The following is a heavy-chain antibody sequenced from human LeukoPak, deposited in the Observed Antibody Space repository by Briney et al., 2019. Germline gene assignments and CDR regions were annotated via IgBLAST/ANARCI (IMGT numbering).Heavy chain of an antibody. J-gene: IGHJ1*01. CDR3: ARLPINILSDEH. CDR1: GGSFSGYY. V-gene: IGHV4-34*01. CDR2: INHSGST. D-gene: IGHD3-9*01. Sequence: PSETLSLTCAVYGGSFSGYYWSWTRQPPGKGLEWIGEINHSGSTNYNPSLKSRVTISVDTSKNQFSLKLSSVTAADTAVYYCARLPINILSDEHWGQGTLVTVSS.